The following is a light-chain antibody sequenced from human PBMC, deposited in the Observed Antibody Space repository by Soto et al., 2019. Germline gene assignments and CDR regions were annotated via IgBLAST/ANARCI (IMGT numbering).Light chain of an antibody. V-gene: IGLV1-44*01. CDR2: SNN. CDR3: AAWDDSLNGFYV. Sequence: QSVLTQPPSASGTPGQRVTISCSGSRSNIGSNTVNWYQQLPGSAPKLLIYSNNQRPSGVPDRFSGSKSGTSASLAISGLKSEDEADYYCAAWDDSLNGFYVLGTGTKVTVL. J-gene: IGLJ1*01. CDR1: RSNIGSNT.